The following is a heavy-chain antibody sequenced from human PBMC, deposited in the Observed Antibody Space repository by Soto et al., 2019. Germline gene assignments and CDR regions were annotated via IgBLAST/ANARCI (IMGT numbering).Heavy chain of an antibody. J-gene: IGHJ3*02. CDR2: IWYDGSNK. D-gene: IGHD3-22*01. Sequence: GGSLRLSCAASGFTFSSYGMHWVRQAPGKGLERVAIIWYDGSNKYYADSVKGRLIISRDNSKKTVHLQMNSLRAEDTAVYYCARGPMDDSSGYYYGAFDIWGQGTMVTVSS. CDR1: GFTFSSYG. V-gene: IGHV3-33*01. CDR3: ARGPMDDSSGYYYGAFDI.